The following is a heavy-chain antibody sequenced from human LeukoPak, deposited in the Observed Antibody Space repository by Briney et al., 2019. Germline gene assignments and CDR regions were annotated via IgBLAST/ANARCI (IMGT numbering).Heavy chain of an antibody. Sequence: PGGCLRLSCAASESIVSINYMTWVRQAPGKGLEWVSLIYSRGDTKFADSVKGRFTISRDNSKNTLYLQMSSLRTEDTAVYYCAGRDLYSSGLAWGQGTLVTVSS. CDR2: IYSRGDT. J-gene: IGHJ5*02. V-gene: IGHV3-66*01. CDR3: AGRDLYSSGLA. CDR1: ESIVSINY. D-gene: IGHD6-19*01.